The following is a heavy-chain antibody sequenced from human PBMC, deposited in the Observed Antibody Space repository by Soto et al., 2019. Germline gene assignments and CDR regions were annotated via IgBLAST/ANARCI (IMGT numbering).Heavy chain of an antibody. V-gene: IGHV4-34*01. D-gene: IGHD3-22*01. J-gene: IGHJ4*02. CDR3: ARDSYDTTGYYSALQY. CDR1: GGSFSGYY. CDR2: TNHSGST. Sequence: SETLSLTCAVYGGSFSGYYWSWIRQPPGKGLEWIGETNHSGSTNYNPSLKSRVTISVDTSKNQFSLKLSSVTAADTAVYYCARDSYDTTGYYSALQYWGQGTPVTVSS.